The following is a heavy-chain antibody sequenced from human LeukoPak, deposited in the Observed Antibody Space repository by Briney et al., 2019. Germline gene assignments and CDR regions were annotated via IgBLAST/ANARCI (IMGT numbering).Heavy chain of an antibody. CDR3: AKVSGIVVVLLGAFDI. V-gene: IGHV3-23*01. CDR1: GFIFSTYN. CDR2: ISSSSDSI. D-gene: IGHD3-22*01. Sequence: GGSLRLSCAASGFIFSTYNMNWVRQAPGEGLEWISYISSSSDSIYYADSVKGRFTISRDNSKNTLYLQMNSLRAEDTAVYYCAKVSGIVVVLLGAFDIWGQGTMVTVSS. J-gene: IGHJ3*02.